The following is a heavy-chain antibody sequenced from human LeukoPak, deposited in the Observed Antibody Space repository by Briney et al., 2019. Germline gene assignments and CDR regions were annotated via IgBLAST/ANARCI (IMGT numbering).Heavy chain of an antibody. D-gene: IGHD2-2*01. CDR1: GYTFTGYY. V-gene: IGHV1-2*06. CDR2: INPNSGGT. J-gene: IGHJ4*02. Sequence: ASVKVSCKASGYTFTGYYMHWVRQAPGQGLEWMGRINPNSGGTNYAQKFQGRVTMTRDTSISTAYMELSRLRSDDTAVYYCARTLGYCSSTSCYLFDYWGRGTLVTVSS. CDR3: ARTLGYCSSTSCYLFDY.